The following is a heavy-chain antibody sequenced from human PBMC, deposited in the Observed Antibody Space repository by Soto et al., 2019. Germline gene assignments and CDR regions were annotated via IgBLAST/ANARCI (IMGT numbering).Heavy chain of an antibody. J-gene: IGHJ3*02. Sequence: HPGGSLRLSCAASGFTFSSYAMSWVRQAPGKGLEWVSAISGSGGSTYYADSVKGRFTISRDNSKNTLYLQMNSLRAEDTAVYYCAKFPPRAARPNDAFDIWGQGTMVTVSS. V-gene: IGHV3-23*01. CDR3: AKFPPRAARPNDAFDI. CDR1: GFTFSSYA. D-gene: IGHD6-6*01. CDR2: ISGSGGST.